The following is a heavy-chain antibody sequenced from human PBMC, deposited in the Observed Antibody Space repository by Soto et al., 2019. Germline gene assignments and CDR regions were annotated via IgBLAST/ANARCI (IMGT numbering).Heavy chain of an antibody. CDR3: ARGTTRIRGLFDY. V-gene: IGHV4-4*02. J-gene: IGHJ4*02. CDR2: IYHSEST. Sequence: SETLSLTCAVSGGSMYTPNWWTWVRQTPGKGLQWIGEIYHSESTNYNPSLKSRVTISVDKSKTQFSPNLTSVTAADTAMYYCARGTTRIRGLFDYWGQGSLVTVSS. D-gene: IGHD1-1*01. CDR1: GGSMYTPNW.